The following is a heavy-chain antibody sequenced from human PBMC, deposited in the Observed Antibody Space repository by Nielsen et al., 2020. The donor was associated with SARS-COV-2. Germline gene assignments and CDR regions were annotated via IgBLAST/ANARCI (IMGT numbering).Heavy chain of an antibody. D-gene: IGHD3-16*01. CDR2: VSYSGRT. J-gene: IGHJ2*01. CDR3: ARQRGRGWYFDL. CDR1: GGSISTYY. Sequence: SETLSLTCTVSGGSISTYYWSWIRQSPGKGVEWIAQVSYSGRTDYNPSLSLERRVTISVDTSKNQVSLQLSSVTAADTALYYCARQRGRGWYFDLWGRCTVV. V-gene: IGHV4-59*08.